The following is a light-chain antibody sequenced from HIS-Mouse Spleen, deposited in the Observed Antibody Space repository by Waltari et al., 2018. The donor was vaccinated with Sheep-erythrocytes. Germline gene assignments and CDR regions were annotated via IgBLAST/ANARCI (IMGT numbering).Light chain of an antibody. J-gene: IGLJ2*01. CDR3: QAWDSSTGVV. V-gene: IGLV2-14*02. CDR1: SSDVGSYNL. Sequence: QSALTQPASVSGSPGQSITISCTGTSSDVGSYNLVSWYQQHPGKAPKLRIYEGSKRPSGIPARFSGSNSGNTATLTISGTQAMDEADYYCQAWDSSTGVVFGGGTKLTVL. CDR2: EGS.